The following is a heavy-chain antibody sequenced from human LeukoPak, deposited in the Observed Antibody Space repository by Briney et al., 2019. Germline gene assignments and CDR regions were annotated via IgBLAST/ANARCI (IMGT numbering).Heavy chain of an antibody. CDR1: GYSISSGYY. J-gene: IGHJ3*02. CDR2: IYHSGTT. V-gene: IGHV4-38-2*01. CDR3: ARGATTVTTRTFDI. D-gene: IGHD4-17*01. Sequence: SETLSLTCAVSGYSISSGYYWGWIRQPPGKGLEWIGTIYHSGTTYYNPSLKSRVIISVDTSKNQFSLKLSSVTAADTAVYYCARGATTVTTRTFDIWGQGTMVTVSS.